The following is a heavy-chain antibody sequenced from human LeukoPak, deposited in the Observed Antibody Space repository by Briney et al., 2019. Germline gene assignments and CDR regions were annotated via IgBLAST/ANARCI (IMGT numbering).Heavy chain of an antibody. Sequence: GASVKVSCKASGYTFTSYYIHWVRQAPGQGLEWMGLINPSGGSTNYAQKFQGRVTMTRDTSTSTVYMELSSLRSEDTAVYYCARDRGDYGDSLNNWFDPWGQGTLVTVSS. CDR1: GYTFTSYY. CDR2: INPSGGST. CDR3: ARDRGDYGDSLNNWFDP. J-gene: IGHJ5*02. V-gene: IGHV1-46*01. D-gene: IGHD4-17*01.